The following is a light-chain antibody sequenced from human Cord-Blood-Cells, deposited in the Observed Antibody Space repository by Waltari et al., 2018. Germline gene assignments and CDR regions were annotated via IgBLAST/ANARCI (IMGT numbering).Light chain of an antibody. CDR1: SSDVGGYKY. J-gene: IGLJ1*01. CDR2: EVS. CDR3: SSYTSSSTYV. V-gene: IGLV2-14*01. Sequence: QSALTQPASVSGSPGQSITISCTGTSSDVGGYKYVSWYQQHPGKAPNLMIYEVSNRPSGVSNRFSGSKSGNTASLTISGLQAEDEADYYCSSYTSSSTYVFGTGTKVTVL.